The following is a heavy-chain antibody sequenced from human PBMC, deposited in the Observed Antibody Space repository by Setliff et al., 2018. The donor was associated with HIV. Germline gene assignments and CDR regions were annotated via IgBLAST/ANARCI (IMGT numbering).Heavy chain of an antibody. J-gene: IGHJ3*01. D-gene: IGHD1-7*01. CDR1: GATIHYHY. CDR3: TRGPGGTVPKPLEAFDV. Sequence: LSLTCSISGATIHYHYWSWIRQPPGKGLEWIGYVDYSGDTEHNPSLQSRATISRDPSKSQVSLTLNSATAADTAVYYCTRGPGGTVPKPLEAFDVWGRGAVVTVS. V-gene: IGHV4-59*11. CDR2: VDYSGDT.